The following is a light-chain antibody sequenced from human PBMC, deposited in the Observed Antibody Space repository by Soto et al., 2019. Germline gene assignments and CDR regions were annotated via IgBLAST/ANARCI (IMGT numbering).Light chain of an antibody. CDR3: SSYAGNNIPSV. J-gene: IGLJ1*01. Sequence: QSVLTQPPSASGSPGQSVTISCTGTSSDVGGYNSVFWYQQHPGKAPKLMIYDVSKRPSGVPDRFSGSKSGNTASLTVSGLQTEDEADYYCSSYAGNNIPSVFGTGTKVTVL. CDR1: SSDVGGYNS. CDR2: DVS. V-gene: IGLV2-8*01.